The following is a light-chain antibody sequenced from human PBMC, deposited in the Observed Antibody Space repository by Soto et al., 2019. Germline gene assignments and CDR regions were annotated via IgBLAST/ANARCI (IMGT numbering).Light chain of an antibody. V-gene: IGKV3-11*01. CDR3: QQYNDWRT. J-gene: IGKJ2*01. Sequence: EIVLTQSPATLSLSPGERATLSCRASQSVSSYLAWYQQKPGQAPRLLIYDASNRATGIPARFSGSGSGTDFTLTISSLEPEDFAVYYCQQYNDWRTFGQGTKLEIK. CDR2: DAS. CDR1: QSVSSY.